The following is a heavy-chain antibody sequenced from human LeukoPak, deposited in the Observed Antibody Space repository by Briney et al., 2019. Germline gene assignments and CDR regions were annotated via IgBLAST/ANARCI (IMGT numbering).Heavy chain of an antibody. CDR3: ARDWIYYDNSGYYLNWFDP. CDR2: IYYSGST. D-gene: IGHD3-22*01. J-gene: IGHJ5*02. Sequence: PSETLSLTCTVSGGSVSSGSYYWSWIRQPPGKGLEWIGYIYYSGSTNYNPSLKSRVTISVDTSKNQFSLKLSSVTAADTAVYYCARDWIYYDNSGYYLNWFDPWGQGTLVTVSS. CDR1: GGSVSSGSYY. V-gene: IGHV4-61*01.